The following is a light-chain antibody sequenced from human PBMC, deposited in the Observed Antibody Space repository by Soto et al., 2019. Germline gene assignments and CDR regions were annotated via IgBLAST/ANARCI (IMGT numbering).Light chain of an antibody. Sequence: QSVLTQPPSASGSPGQSVTISCTGAGTDVGQYNYVSWYQQHPGKAPKLLIHHVSRRPSGVPARFSGSKSGNTASLTVSGLQTEDEADYYCSSFAGSPVVFGGGTKLTVL. J-gene: IGLJ2*01. CDR3: SSFAGSPVV. CDR2: HVS. CDR1: GTDVGQYNY. V-gene: IGLV2-8*01.